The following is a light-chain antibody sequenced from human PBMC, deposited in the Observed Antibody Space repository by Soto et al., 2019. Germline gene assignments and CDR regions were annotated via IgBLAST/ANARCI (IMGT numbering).Light chain of an antibody. Sequence: DIVLTQSPANMSMSPGERATLSCRASQSVSSYLAWYQQKPGQAPRLLIYDASNRATGIPARFSGSGSGTDFTLTISSLEPEDFAVYYCQQRSNWPITFGQGTRLEIK. CDR3: QQRSNWPIT. CDR2: DAS. CDR1: QSVSSY. J-gene: IGKJ5*01. V-gene: IGKV3-11*01.